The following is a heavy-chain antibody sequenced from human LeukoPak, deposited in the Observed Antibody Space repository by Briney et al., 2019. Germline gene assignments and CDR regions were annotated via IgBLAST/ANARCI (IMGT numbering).Heavy chain of an antibody. CDR1: GGSFSGYY. Sequence: PSETLSLTCAVYGGSFSGYYWSWLRQPPGKGLEWIGEINHSGSTNYNPSLKSRVTISVDTSKNQFSLKLSSVTAADTAVYYCARGQGGYSYGYGFYYYYMDVWGKGTTVTVSS. V-gene: IGHV4-34*01. CDR2: INHSGST. D-gene: IGHD5-18*01. CDR3: ARGQGGYSYGYGFYYYYMDV. J-gene: IGHJ6*03.